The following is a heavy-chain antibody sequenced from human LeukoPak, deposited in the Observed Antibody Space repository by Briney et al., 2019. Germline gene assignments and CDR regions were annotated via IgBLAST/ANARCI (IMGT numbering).Heavy chain of an antibody. Sequence: PSETLSLTCSVSGGSTSTSHYFWGWIRQPPGKGLEWIGSIYYSGRTDYNPSLKSRVTISVDTSKNQFSLKLSSVTAADTAVYYCARDGGSYDFWSGRLHYYYYMDVWGKGTTVTVSS. D-gene: IGHD3-3*01. CDR3: ARDGGSYDFWSGRLHYYYYMDV. CDR1: GGSTSTSHYF. V-gene: IGHV4-39*07. CDR2: IYYSGRT. J-gene: IGHJ6*03.